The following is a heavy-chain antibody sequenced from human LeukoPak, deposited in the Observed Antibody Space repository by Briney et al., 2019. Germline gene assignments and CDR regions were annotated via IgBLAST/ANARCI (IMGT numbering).Heavy chain of an antibody. Sequence: SETLSLTCTVSDDSISTYYWNWFGQPPGKGREWIRYIDHSGIINYNPSLKSRVTISLETSKNQSSLKLTSMNAADTAVYYCSRGEPNILTGRFDYWGQGTLVTVSS. CDR1: DDSISTYY. CDR3: SRGEPNILTGRFDY. V-gene: IGHV4-59*13. D-gene: IGHD3-9*01. CDR2: IDHSGII. J-gene: IGHJ4*02.